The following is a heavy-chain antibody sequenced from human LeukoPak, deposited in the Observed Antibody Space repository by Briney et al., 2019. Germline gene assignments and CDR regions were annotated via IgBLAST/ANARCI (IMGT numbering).Heavy chain of an antibody. Sequence: PGGPLTLSCAASRFTYNSYPMQWLRHAPGRGLEYVTDISSNRGKTYYTISVKGRFTIYRDKYKNTLYLQMGSLRDEEIALYCCARLHVDTAMVSGGIDVWDQGTTVTVSS. CDR1: RFTYNSYP. D-gene: IGHD5-18*01. CDR2: ISSNRGKT. CDR3: ARLHVDTAMVSGGIDV. J-gene: IGHJ6*02. V-gene: IGHV3-64*01.